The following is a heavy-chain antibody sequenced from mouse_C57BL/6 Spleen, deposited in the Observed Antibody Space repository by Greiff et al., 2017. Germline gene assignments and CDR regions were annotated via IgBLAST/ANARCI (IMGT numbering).Heavy chain of an antibody. CDR2: IYPGDGDT. J-gene: IGHJ4*01. CDR1: GYAFSSSW. Sequence: QVQLQQSGPELVKPGASVKISCKASGYAFSSSWMNWVKQRPGKGLEWIGRIYPGDGDTNYNGKFKGKATLTADKFSSTAYMQLSSLTSEDSAVYFCAREGYGYDDYYAMDYWGQGTSVTVSS. D-gene: IGHD2-2*01. V-gene: IGHV1-82*01. CDR3: AREGYGYDDYYAMDY.